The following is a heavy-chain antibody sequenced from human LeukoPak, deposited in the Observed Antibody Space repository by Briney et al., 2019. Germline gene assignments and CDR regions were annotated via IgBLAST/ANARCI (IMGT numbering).Heavy chain of an antibody. CDR2: ISSNGGST. J-gene: IGHJ4*02. CDR3: AKDKTLVGGTPYYFHY. D-gene: IGHD1-26*01. V-gene: IGHV3-64*01. CDR1: GFTFSSYA. Sequence: PGGSLRLSCAASGFTFSSYAMHWVRQAQGKGLEYVSAISSNGGSTYYANSVKGRFTISRDNFKNTLYLQMGSLRAEDTAVYYCAKDKTLVGGTPYYFHYWGQGTLVTVSS.